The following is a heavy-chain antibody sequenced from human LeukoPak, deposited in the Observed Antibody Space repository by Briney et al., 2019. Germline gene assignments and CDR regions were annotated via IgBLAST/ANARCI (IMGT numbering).Heavy chain of an antibody. Sequence: PGGSLRLSCAASGFTFSGHHMDWVRQAPGKGLEWVGRIRNKANSYTTEHAASVKGRFTISRDDSKNSLYLQMNSLKTDDTAVYYCARDHYGDYFDYWGQGTLVTVSS. V-gene: IGHV3-72*01. CDR3: ARDHYGDYFDY. CDR2: IRNKANSYTT. CDR1: GFTFSGHH. D-gene: IGHD4-17*01. J-gene: IGHJ4*02.